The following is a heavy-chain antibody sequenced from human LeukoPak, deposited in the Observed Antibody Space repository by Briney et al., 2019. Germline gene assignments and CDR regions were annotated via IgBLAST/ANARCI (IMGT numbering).Heavy chain of an antibody. CDR3: ARGVDYDFWSGYYPGDAFDI. J-gene: IGHJ3*02. CDR1: GYTFTSYG. V-gene: IGHV1-18*01. CDR2: ISAYNGKT. Sequence: GASVKVSCKASGYTFTSYGISWVRQAPGQGLEWMGWISAYNGKTNYAQKLQGRVTMTTETSTSTAYMELRSLRSDDTAVYYCARGVDYDFWSGYYPGDAFDIWGQGTMVTVSS. D-gene: IGHD3-3*01.